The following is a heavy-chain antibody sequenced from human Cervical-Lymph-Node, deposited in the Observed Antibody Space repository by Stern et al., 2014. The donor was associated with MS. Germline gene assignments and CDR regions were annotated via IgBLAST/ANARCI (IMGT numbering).Heavy chain of an antibody. D-gene: IGHD5-18*01. CDR1: GGSVSSDAYY. V-gene: IGHV4-31*03. CDR3: ASVDTSLIAGPFTFDS. Sequence: QVQLQESGPGLVKPSQTLSLTCTVSGGSVSSDAYYWSWIRQHPRKGLEWIGSIFYSGTTYYNPSLKSRVNLSLDTSKNQFSLNLNSLTAADTAVYYCASVDTSLIAGPFTFDSWGQGTLLIVS. J-gene: IGHJ4*02. CDR2: IFYSGTT.